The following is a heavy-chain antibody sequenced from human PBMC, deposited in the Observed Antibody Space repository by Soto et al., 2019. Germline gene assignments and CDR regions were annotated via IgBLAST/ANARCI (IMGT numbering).Heavy chain of an antibody. CDR2: INPSGGST. V-gene: IGHV1-46*01. D-gene: IGHD3-3*01. CDR1: GYTFTSYY. J-gene: IGHJ6*02. Sequence: ASVKVSCKASGYTFTSYYMHCVRQAPGQGLEWMGIINPSGGSTSYAQKFQGRVTMTRDTSTSTVYMELSSLRSEDTAVYYCARGPSFYYDFWSGYSYQADYYYYYGMDVWGQGTTVTVSS. CDR3: ARGPSFYYDFWSGYSYQADYYYYYGMDV.